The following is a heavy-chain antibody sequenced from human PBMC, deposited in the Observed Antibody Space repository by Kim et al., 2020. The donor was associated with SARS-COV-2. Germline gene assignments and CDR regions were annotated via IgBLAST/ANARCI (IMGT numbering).Heavy chain of an antibody. V-gene: IGHV3-23*01. CDR3: AKVARGAMVRGVIKSDAFDI. D-gene: IGHD3-10*01. CDR1: GFTFSSYA. J-gene: IGHJ3*02. Sequence: GGSLRLSCAASGFTFSSYAMSWVRQAPGKGLEWVSAISGSGGSTYYADSVKGRFTISRDNSKNTLYLQMNSLRAEDTAIYYCAKVARGAMVRGVIKSDAFDIWGQGTMVTVSS. CDR2: ISGSGGST.